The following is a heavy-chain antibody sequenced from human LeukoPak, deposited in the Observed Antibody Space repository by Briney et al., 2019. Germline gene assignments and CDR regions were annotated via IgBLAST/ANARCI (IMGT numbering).Heavy chain of an antibody. CDR3: ARDEIFGVGTHFDY. CDR1: GYTFTDYG. D-gene: IGHD3-3*01. Sequence: ASVKVSCKTSGYTFTDYGISWVRQAPGQGLEWMGWISVYNVNTNYAQKFQGRVTMTRDTSTNTVYMELTSLTSDDTAVYFCARDEIFGVGTHFDYWGQGTLVIVSS. CDR2: ISVYNVNT. J-gene: IGHJ4*02. V-gene: IGHV1-18*01.